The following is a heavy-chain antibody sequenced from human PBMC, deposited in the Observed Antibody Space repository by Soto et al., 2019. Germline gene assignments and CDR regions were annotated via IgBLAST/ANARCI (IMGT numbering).Heavy chain of an antibody. Sequence: TPSLTCTVCGDSLGSYYWSWIGQPPGKGLEWIGYVFYTGRANYNASLKSRVSISLDTSNYQFSLKLSSVTAADTAVYYCARDGDGRMTTNPYYYNGMDVWGPGTTVTVSS. J-gene: IGHJ6*02. CDR2: VFYTGRA. CDR1: GDSLGSYY. CDR3: ARDGDGRMTTNPYYYNGMDV. V-gene: IGHV4-59*01. D-gene: IGHD4-4*01.